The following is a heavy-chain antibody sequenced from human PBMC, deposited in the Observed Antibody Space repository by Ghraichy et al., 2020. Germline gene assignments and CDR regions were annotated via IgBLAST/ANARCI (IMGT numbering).Heavy chain of an antibody. V-gene: IGHV3-74*01. D-gene: IGHD3-10*01. CDR1: GFTFSSYW. CDR3: ARSPYYYFDY. J-gene: IGHJ4*02. CDR2: INSDGSST. Sequence: GASLNISCAASGFTFSSYWMHWVRQAPGKGLVWVSRINSDGSSTSYADSVKGRFTISRDNAKNTLYLQMNSLRAEDTAVYYCARSPYYYFDYWGQGTLVTVSS.